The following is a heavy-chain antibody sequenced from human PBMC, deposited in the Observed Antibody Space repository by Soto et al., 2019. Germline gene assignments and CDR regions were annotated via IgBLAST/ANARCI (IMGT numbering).Heavy chain of an antibody. Sequence: QVQLVQSGAEVKKPGASVKVSCKASGYTFSSYGISWVRQAPGQGLEWMGWISAYNGNTNYAQNLQGRVTMTTDTSTSTPSMELRSLRSDDTAVYYCARDQGGGWFDPWGRGTLVTVSS. CDR3: ARDQGGGWFDP. CDR1: GYTFSSYG. V-gene: IGHV1-18*01. D-gene: IGHD1-26*01. CDR2: ISAYNGNT. J-gene: IGHJ5*02.